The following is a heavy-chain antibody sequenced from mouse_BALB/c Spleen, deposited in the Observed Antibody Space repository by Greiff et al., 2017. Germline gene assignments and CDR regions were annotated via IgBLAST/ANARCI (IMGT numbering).Heavy chain of an antibody. Sequence: VQLQHSGAELVKPGASVKLSCKASGYTFTEYIIHWVKQRSGQGLEWIGWFYPGSGSIKYNEKFKDKATLTADKSSSTVYMELSRLTSEDSAVYFCARHEEDPYDYDSYYYAMDYWGQGTSVTVSS. J-gene: IGHJ4*01. CDR2: FYPGSGSI. V-gene: IGHV1-62-2*01. CDR1: GYTFTEYI. D-gene: IGHD2-4*01. CDR3: ARHEEDPYDYDSYYYAMDY.